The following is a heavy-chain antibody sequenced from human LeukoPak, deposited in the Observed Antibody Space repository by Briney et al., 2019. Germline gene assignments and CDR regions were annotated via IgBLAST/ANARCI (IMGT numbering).Heavy chain of an antibody. V-gene: IGHV4-59*01. CDR3: ARASRPFGGNLQHDAFDI. CDR1: SGSISSYY. CDR2: IYYSGST. D-gene: IGHD4-23*01. Sequence: SETLSLTCTVYSGSISSYYWSWIRQPPGKGLEWIGYIYYSGSTNYNPSLKSRVTISVDTSKNQFSLKLSSVTAADTAVYYCARASRPFGGNLQHDAFDIWGQGTMVTVSS. J-gene: IGHJ3*02.